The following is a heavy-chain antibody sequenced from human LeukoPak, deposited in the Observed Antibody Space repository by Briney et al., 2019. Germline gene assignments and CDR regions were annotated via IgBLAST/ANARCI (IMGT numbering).Heavy chain of an antibody. CDR3: AKDNYDYGDYDGGDY. Sequence: PGGSLRLSCAASGFTFSSYGMSWVRQAPGKGLEWVSGINTSGGTTYYADSVKGRFTISRDNSRDTLHLQMNSLRAEDTAVYYCAKDNYDYGDYDGGDYWGQGTLVTVSP. CDR2: INTSGGTT. J-gene: IGHJ4*02. CDR1: GFTFSSYG. D-gene: IGHD4-17*01. V-gene: IGHV3-23*01.